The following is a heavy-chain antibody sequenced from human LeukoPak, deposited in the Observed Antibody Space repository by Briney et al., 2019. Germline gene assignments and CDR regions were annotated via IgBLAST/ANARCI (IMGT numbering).Heavy chain of an antibody. CDR1: GFTFSNYG. CDR3: ARDHAGSGRAFDN. D-gene: IGHD2-15*01. CDR2: LSSGGINK. V-gene: IGHV3-30*03. Sequence: PGGSLRLSCAVSGFTFSNYGVHWVRQAPGKGLEWVALLSSGGINKPYADSVKGRFIISRDNSMNTLYLQMNSLRVEDTAVYYCARDHAGSGRAFDNWGQGTLVTVSS. J-gene: IGHJ4*02.